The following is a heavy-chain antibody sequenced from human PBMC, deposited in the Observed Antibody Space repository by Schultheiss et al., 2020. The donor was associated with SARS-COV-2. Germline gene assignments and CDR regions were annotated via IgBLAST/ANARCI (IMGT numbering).Heavy chain of an antibody. CDR1: GYTFTSYD. Sequence: ASVKVSCKASGYTFTSYDINWVRQATGQGLEWMGWMNPNSGNTGYAQKLQGRVTMTTDTSTSTAYMELRSLRSDDTAVYYCARAYLSRARYGSGSFYYYYGMDVWGQGTTVTVSS. CDR3: ARAYLSRARYGSGSFYYYYGMDV. CDR2: MNPNSGNT. D-gene: IGHD3-10*01. J-gene: IGHJ6*02. V-gene: IGHV1-8*01.